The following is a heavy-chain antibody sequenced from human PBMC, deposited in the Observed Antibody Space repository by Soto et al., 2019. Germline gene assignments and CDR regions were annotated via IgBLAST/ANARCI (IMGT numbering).Heavy chain of an antibody. CDR3: ARDKGGSSYPRKRSEMDV. Sequence: GGSLRLSCAASGFTFSSYWMSWVRQAPGKGLEWVANIKQDGSEKYYVDSVKGRFTISRDNAKNSLYLQMNSLRAEDTAVYYCARDKGGSSYPRKRSEMDVWGKGTTVTVSS. J-gene: IGHJ6*04. CDR1: GFTFSSYW. D-gene: IGHD6-13*01. V-gene: IGHV3-7*01. CDR2: IKQDGSEK.